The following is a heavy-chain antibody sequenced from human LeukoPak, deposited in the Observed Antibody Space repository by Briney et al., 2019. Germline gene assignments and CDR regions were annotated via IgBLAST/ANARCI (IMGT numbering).Heavy chain of an antibody. V-gene: IGHV3-23*01. CDR2: ISGSGGST. Sequence: GGSLRLSCAASGFTFSSYEMNWVRQAPGKGLEWVSTISGSGGSTYYADSVKGRFTISRDNSKNTLYLQMKSLRAEDTAIYYCARERGYYFDYWGQGTLVPVSS. CDR1: GFTFSSYE. CDR3: ARERGYYFDY. J-gene: IGHJ4*02.